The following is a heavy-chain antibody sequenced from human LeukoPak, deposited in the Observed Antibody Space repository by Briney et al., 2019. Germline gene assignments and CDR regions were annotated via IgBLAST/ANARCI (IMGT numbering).Heavy chain of an antibody. CDR2: ISYDGSNK. CDR1: GFTFSSYT. CDR3: AKGDSSGYYIGGVYFDY. V-gene: IGHV3-30*04. Sequence: GGSLRLSCAASGFTFSSYTMHWVRQAPGKGLEWVAFISYDGSNKYYADSVKGRFTISRDNSKNTLYLQMNSLRAEDTAVYYCAKGDSSGYYIGGVYFDYWGQGTLVTVSS. D-gene: IGHD3-22*01. J-gene: IGHJ4*02.